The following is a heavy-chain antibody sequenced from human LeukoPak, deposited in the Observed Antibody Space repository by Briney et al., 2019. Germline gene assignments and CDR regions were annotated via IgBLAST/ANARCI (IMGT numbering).Heavy chain of an antibody. D-gene: IGHD3-10*01. CDR1: GFSFENYN. J-gene: IGHJ4*02. V-gene: IGHV3-21*01. CDR3: ARGYGSGRLNVLFDY. Sequence: GGSLRLSCAASGFSFENYNMNWVRQAPGKGLEWVAYINVITGYIYYADSLKGRFTISRDNAKNSLYLQMNSLRAEDTAVYYCARGYGSGRLNVLFDYWGQGTLVTVSS. CDR2: INVITGYI.